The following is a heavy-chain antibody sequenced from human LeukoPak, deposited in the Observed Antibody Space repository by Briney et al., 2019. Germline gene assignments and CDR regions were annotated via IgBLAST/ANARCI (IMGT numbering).Heavy chain of an antibody. Sequence: PSETLSLTCTVSNGSLSSYYWSWIRQPAGKGLEWIGRIFTGGITHYNPSLKSRVTMSVDTSKNQFSLKLTSVTAADTAVYYCARGGSGWNLFDYWGQGTLVTVSS. V-gene: IGHV4-4*07. J-gene: IGHJ4*02. CDR1: NGSLSSYY. CDR3: ARGGSGWNLFDY. CDR2: IFTGGIT. D-gene: IGHD6-19*01.